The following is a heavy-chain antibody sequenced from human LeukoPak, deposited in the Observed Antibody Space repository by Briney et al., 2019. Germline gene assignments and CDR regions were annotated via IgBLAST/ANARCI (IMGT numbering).Heavy chain of an antibody. J-gene: IGHJ3*02. Sequence: GGPLRLSCAASGFTFSSYGMHWVRQAPGKGLDWVAFMRYDGSNKYYSDSVKGRFTISRDNSKNTLYLQMKNLRPEDTAVYYCAKDRTCWYGAIDALDIWGQGTMVTVSS. CDR2: MRYDGSNK. D-gene: IGHD6-13*01. V-gene: IGHV3-30*02. CDR3: AKDRTCWYGAIDALDI. CDR1: GFTFSSYG.